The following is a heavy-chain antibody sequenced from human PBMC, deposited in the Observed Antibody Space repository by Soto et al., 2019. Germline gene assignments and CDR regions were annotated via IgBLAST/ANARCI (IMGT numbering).Heavy chain of an antibody. J-gene: IGHJ4*02. D-gene: IGHD2-2*02. CDR3: AAEFSNTHAFDV. CDR2: IVVGSGNT. CDR1: AFNFFV. V-gene: IGHV1-58*01. Sequence: GASVKVSCKASAFNFFVLQWVRQARGQPLEWIGWIVVGSGNTNYAQKFQERVTITRDMSTSTAYMELSSLRSEDTAVYYCAAEFSNTHAFDVWGPGTLVTVSS.